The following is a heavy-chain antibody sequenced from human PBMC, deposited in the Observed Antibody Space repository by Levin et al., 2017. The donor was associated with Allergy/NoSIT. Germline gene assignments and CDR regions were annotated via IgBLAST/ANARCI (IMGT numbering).Heavy chain of an antibody. J-gene: IGHJ4*02. Sequence: GGSLRLSCAASGFTFSSYAMHWVRQAPGKGLEWVAVISYDGSNKYYADSVKGRFTISRDNSKNTLYLQMNSLRAEDTAVYYCARDWAAAGTYLFDYWGQGTLVTVSS. D-gene: IGHD6-13*01. CDR1: GFTFSSYA. CDR2: ISYDGSNK. V-gene: IGHV3-30*04. CDR3: ARDWAAAGTYLFDY.